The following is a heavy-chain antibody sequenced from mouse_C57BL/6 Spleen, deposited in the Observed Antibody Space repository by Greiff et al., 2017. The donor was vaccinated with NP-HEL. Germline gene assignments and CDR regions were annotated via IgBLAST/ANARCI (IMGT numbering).Heavy chain of an antibody. D-gene: IGHD1-1*01. CDR2: INPSSGYT. CDR3: APITTVVPYFDY. V-gene: IGHV1-7*01. J-gene: IGHJ2*01. Sequence: VQVVESGAELAKPGASVKLSCKASGYTFTSYWMHWVKQRPGQGLEWIGYINPSSGYTKYNQKFKDKATLTADKSSSTAYMQLSSLTYEDSAVYYCAPITTVVPYFDYWGQGTTLTVSS. CDR1: GYTFTSYW.